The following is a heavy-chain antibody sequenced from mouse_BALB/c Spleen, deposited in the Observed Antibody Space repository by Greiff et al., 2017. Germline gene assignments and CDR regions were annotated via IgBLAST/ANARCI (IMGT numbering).Heavy chain of an antibody. CDR3: AREYCYDGAWFAY. D-gene: IGHD2-12*01. Sequence: EVQLVESGGGLVQPGGSRKLSCAASGFTFSSFGMHWVRQAPEKGLEWVAYISSGSSTIYYADTVKGRFTISRDNPKNTLFLQMTSLRSEDTAMYYCAREYCYDGAWFAYWGQGTLVTVSA. CDR2: ISSGSSTI. V-gene: IGHV5-17*02. CDR1: GFTFSSFG. J-gene: IGHJ3*01.